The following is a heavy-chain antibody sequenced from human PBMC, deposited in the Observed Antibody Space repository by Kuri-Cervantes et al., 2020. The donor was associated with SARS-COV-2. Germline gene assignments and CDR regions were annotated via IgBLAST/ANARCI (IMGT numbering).Heavy chain of an antibody. D-gene: IGHD3-22*01. CDR1: GYSFTSYS. Sequence: ASVTVSCKASGYSFTSYSVTWVRQAPGQGLEWMGWISTSIGKTNYAEKFQGRVTMTADTSTTTAYMELRGLRYDDTAGYYCVRDYGYSSGLGADYWGPGTLVTVSS. CDR3: VRDYGYSSGLGADY. CDR2: ISTSIGKT. V-gene: IGHV1-18*01. J-gene: IGHJ4*02.